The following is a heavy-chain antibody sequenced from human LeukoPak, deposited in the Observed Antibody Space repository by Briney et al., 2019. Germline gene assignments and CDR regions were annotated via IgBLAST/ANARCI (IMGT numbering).Heavy chain of an antibody. J-gene: IGHJ5*02. CDR3: AREGSSWLPMGGANWFDP. D-gene: IGHD6-13*01. Sequence: SETLSLTCTVSGFSISSYYCNWFRHPPCKRLYCLGSINYSGSTNYNPSLKSRVTISVDTSKNQFSLKLSSVTAADTAVYYCAREGSSWLPMGGANWFDPWGQGTLVTVSS. V-gene: IGHV4-59*01. CDR2: INYSGST. CDR1: GFSISSYY.